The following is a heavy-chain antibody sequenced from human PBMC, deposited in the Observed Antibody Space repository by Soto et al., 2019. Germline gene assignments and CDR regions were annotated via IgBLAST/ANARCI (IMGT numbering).Heavy chain of an antibody. CDR2: TYYSGST. Sequence: PSETLSLTCTVSGGSISSGDYFWNWIRQPPGKGLEWIGYTYYSGSTYYNPSLKSRVTISVDTSKNQFSLKLSSVTAADTAVYYCAREGYFDSSGRYYKWGQGTLVTVS. V-gene: IGHV4-30-4*01. CDR3: AREGYFDSSGRYYK. CDR1: GGSISSGDYF. J-gene: IGHJ4*02. D-gene: IGHD3-22*01.